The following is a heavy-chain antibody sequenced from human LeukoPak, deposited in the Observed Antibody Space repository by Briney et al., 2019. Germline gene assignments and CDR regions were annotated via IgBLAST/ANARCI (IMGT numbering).Heavy chain of an antibody. D-gene: IGHD1/OR15-1a*01. CDR3: ARETKAANTN. Sequence: SETLSLTCAVYGGSFSGYYWSWIRHPPGKGLEWIGEINHSGSTNYNPSLKSRVTISVDTSKNQFSLKLSSVTAADTAVYYCARETKAANTNWGQGTLVTVSS. V-gene: IGHV4-34*01. CDR2: INHSGST. CDR1: GGSFSGYY. J-gene: IGHJ4*02.